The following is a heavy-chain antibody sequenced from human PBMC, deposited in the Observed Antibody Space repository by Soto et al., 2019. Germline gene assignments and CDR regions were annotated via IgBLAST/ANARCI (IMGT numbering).Heavy chain of an antibody. CDR3: ARGKSEVRIDI. CDR2: INHSGST. V-gene: IGHV4-34*01. Sequence: SETLSLTCAVYGGTFSGYYWLWIRQPPGKGLEWIGEINHSGSTNYNPSLKSRVTISVDTSKNQFSLKLTSVTAADTAVYYCARGKSEVRIDIWGQGTLVT. J-gene: IGHJ3*02. CDR1: GGTFSGYY. D-gene: IGHD1-1*01.